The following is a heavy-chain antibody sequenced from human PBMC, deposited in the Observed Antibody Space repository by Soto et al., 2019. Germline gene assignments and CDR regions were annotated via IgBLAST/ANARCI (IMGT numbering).Heavy chain of an antibody. CDR1: GFTLSGYA. D-gene: IGHD6-6*01. CDR3: ARRARPDFYYMDV. J-gene: IGHJ6*03. Sequence: EVQLEESEGGLAQPGGSLRLSCAASGFTLSGYAMDWVRQAPGKGLEYVSGISSNGVGTYYANSVQGRFTISRDNSKNKVYLQMGSLRPEDMAVYYCARRARPDFYYMDVWGKGTTVTVSS. V-gene: IGHV3-64*01. CDR2: ISSNGVGT.